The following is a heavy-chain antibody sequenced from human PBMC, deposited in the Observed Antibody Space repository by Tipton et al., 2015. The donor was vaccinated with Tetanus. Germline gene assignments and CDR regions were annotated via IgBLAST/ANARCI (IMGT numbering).Heavy chain of an antibody. Sequence: TLSLTCIVSGGSIGSSFYYWGWIRQPPGKGLEWIGSIYHTGNTYYNPSLKSRVTVSVDTSKNQFSLKLSSVTAADTAVYYCARHRLTGDTEYGMDVWGQGTTVTVSS. CDR3: ARHRLTGDTEYGMDV. CDR1: GGSIGSSFYY. J-gene: IGHJ6*02. CDR2: IYHTGNT. V-gene: IGHV4-39*01. D-gene: IGHD5-18*01.